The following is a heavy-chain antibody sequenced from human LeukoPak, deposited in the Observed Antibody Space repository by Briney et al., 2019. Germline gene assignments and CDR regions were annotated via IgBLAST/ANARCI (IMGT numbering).Heavy chain of an antibody. Sequence: PGGSLRLSCAASGFTFSDYYMSWFRQAPGKGLEWVSYIRSSGSTIYYADSAKGRFTISRDNAKNSLYLQMNSLRAEDTAVYYCARVDCSSTSCYEFDYWGQGTLVTVSS. CDR2: IRSSGSTI. J-gene: IGHJ4*02. V-gene: IGHV3-11*04. CDR1: GFTFSDYY. D-gene: IGHD2-2*01. CDR3: ARVDCSSTSCYEFDY.